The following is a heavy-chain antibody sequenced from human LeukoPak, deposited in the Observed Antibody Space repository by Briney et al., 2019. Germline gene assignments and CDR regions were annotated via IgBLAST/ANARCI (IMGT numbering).Heavy chain of an antibody. V-gene: IGHV4-4*07. J-gene: IGHJ4*02. CDR1: GGSISSYY. D-gene: IGHD2-2*01. CDR2: IYTSGST. CDR3: SAREPYCSTTSCYWDH. Sequence: SETLSLTCTVSGGSISSYYWSWIRQPAGMGLEWIGRIYTSGSTNYNPSLKSRVTMSVDTSKNQFSLKLSSVTATDTAVYYCSAREPYCSTTSCYWDHWGEGTLVTVSS.